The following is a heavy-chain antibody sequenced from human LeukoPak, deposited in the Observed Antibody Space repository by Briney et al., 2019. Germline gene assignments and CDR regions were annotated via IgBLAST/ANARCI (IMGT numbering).Heavy chain of an antibody. CDR1: EYTFTGYY. J-gene: IGHJ4*02. V-gene: IGHV1-2*04. CDR2: INPNSGGT. D-gene: IGHD5-18*01. Sequence: ASVKVSCKASEYTFTGYYMHWVRQAPGQGLEWMGWINPNSGGTNYAQKFQGWVTMTRDTSISTAYMELSRLRSDDTAVYYCARVSRRGYSYGYGYWGQGTLVTVSS. CDR3: ARVSRRGYSYGYGY.